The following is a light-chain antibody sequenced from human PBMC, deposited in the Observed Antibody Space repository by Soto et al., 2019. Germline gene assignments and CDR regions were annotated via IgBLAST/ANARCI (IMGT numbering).Light chain of an antibody. CDR1: KSDVGSYNY. CDR3: CSYVASDTWV. V-gene: IGLV2-11*01. J-gene: IGLJ3*02. CDR2: DVS. Sequence: QSVLTQLRSVSGSPGQSVTSSCTGTKSDVGSYNYVSWYQQHPGKAPKLMISDVSQRPSGFPDRFSGSKSGNTASLTISGLPSADEADYYCCSYVASDTWVFGGGTKLTVL.